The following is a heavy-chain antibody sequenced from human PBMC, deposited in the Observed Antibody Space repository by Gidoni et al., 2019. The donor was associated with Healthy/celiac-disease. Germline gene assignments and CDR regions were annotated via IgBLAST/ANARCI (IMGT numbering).Heavy chain of an antibody. CDR2: IRSKSYGGTT. CDR3: TRGGCSSTSCYHYYMDV. V-gene: IGHV3-49*04. Sequence: VQLVESGGGLVQPGRSLRLSRPASGFTLGDYAMSWVRQAPGKGLEWVGFIRSKSYGGTTEYAASGKGRFTISRDDSKSIAYLQMNSLKTEDTAVYYCTRGGCSSTSCYHYYMDVWGKGTTVTVSS. D-gene: IGHD2-2*01. J-gene: IGHJ6*03. CDR1: GFTLGDYA.